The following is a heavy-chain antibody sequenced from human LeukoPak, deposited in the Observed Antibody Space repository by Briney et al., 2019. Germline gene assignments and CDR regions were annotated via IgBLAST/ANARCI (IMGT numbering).Heavy chain of an antibody. J-gene: IGHJ4*02. CDR1: GYTFTGYY. Sequence: ASVKVSCKASGYTFTGYYMHWVRQAPGQGLEWMGRINPNSGGTNYAQKFQGRVTMTRDTSISTAHMELSRLRSGDTAVYYCARERDKKYYYDSSGYYVLFYWGQGTLVTVSS. V-gene: IGHV1-2*06. D-gene: IGHD3-22*01. CDR2: INPNSGGT. CDR3: ARERDKKYYYDSSGYYVLFY.